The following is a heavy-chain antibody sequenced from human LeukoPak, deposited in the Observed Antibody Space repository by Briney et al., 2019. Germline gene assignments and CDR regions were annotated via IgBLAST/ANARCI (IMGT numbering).Heavy chain of an antibody. D-gene: IGHD2-2*01. J-gene: IGHJ6*03. CDR3: ARHHCSSTSCYANYYYMDV. V-gene: IGHV4-59*08. CDR2: IYYSGST. Sequence: SETLSLTCTVSGGSISSYYWSWLRQPPGKGLEWIGYIYYSGSTNYNPSLKSRVTISVDTSKNQFSLKLSSVTAADTAVYYCARHHCSSTSCYANYYYMDVWGKGTTVTVSS. CDR1: GGSISSYY.